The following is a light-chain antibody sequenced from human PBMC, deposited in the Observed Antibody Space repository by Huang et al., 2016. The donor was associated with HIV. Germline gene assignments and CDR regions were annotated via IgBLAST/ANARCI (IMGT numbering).Light chain of an antibody. V-gene: IGKV3-15*01. J-gene: IGKJ1*01. CDR2: DAS. Sequence: EVVMTQSPATLSVAPGERATLSCRASQSVGRNLAWYQQQPGPPPRLLIYDASTRASGVPARVSGSGSGTEFTLTINGLQSEDCGVYYCHQYDDWPPWTFGQGTKVEVK. CDR3: HQYDDWPPWT. CDR1: QSVGRN.